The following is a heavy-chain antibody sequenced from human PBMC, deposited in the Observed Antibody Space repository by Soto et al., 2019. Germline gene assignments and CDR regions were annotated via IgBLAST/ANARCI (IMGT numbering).Heavy chain of an antibody. J-gene: IGHJ4*02. D-gene: IGHD3-3*01. CDR1: DGSISTYF. CDR3: ARGGQDFWSGPFDY. V-gene: IGHV4-4*07. CDR2: IDNSGNT. Sequence: PSETLSLTCTVSDGSISTYFCNWIRQSAGKGLEWIGRIDNSGNTNYNPSLKSRVTMSADTSRNQFSLKLNSVTAADTAVYYCARGGQDFWSGPFDYWGQGALVTVSS.